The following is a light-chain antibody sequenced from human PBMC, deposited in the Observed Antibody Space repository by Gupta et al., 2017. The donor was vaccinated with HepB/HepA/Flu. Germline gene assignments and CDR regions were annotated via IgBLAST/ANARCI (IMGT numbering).Light chain of an antibody. V-gene: IGKV3-20*01. J-gene: IGKJ2*01. CDR3: QWCGSSPYI. CDR1: QSVNNNY. CDR2: GAS. Sequence: EIVLTQSPGTLSLSPGERATLSCRASQSVNNNYLTWYQQKPGQAPRLLIYGASNRAAGTPDRISGSGSGTDFTLTISRLEPEDFAVYYCQWCGSSPYIFGQGTKLEIK.